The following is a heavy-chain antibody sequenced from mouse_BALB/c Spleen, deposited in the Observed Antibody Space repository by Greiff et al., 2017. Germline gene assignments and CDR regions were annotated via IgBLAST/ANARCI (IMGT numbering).Heavy chain of an antibody. CDR1: GYTFTSYT. CDR2: INPSSGYT. CDR3: ARKGYDYDGFAY. J-gene: IGHJ3*01. V-gene: IGHV1-4*01. Sequence: VKLMESGAELARPGASVKMSCKASGYTFTSYTMHWVKQRPGQGLEWIGYINPSSGYTNYNQKFKDKATLTADKSSSTAYMQLSSLTSEDSAVYYCARKGYDYDGFAYWGQGTLVTVSA. D-gene: IGHD2-4*01.